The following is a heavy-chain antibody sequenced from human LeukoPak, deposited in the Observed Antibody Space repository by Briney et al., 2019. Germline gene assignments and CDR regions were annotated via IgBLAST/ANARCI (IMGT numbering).Heavy chain of an antibody. CDR3: ARLLRVGYCSTTTCNWFDP. D-gene: IGHD2-2*03. Sequence: SETLSLTCTVSGGSISSSSFYWGWIRQPPGKGLEWIGSIYYSGSTYYSPSLKSRVTISVDTSKNRFSLKLSSVTAADTAVYHCARLLRVGYCSTTTCNWFDPWGQGTLVTVSS. J-gene: IGHJ5*02. CDR2: IYYSGST. CDR1: GGSISSSSFY. V-gene: IGHV4-39*07.